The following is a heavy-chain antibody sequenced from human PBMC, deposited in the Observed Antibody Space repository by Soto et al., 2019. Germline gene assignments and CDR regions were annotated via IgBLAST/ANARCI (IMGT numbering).Heavy chain of an antibody. D-gene: IGHD5-18*01. CDR3: AKGGIQLRNMDV. CDR2: ISYDGSNK. CDR1: GFTFSSYG. Sequence: GGSLRLSCAASGFTFSSYGMHWVRQAPGKGLEWVAVISYDGSNKYYADSVKGRFTISRDNSKNTLYLQMNSLRAEDTAVYYCAKGGIQLRNMDVWGQGTTVTVSS. V-gene: IGHV3-30*18. J-gene: IGHJ6*02.